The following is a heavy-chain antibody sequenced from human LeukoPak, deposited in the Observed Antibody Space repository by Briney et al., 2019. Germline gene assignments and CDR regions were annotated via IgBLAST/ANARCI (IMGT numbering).Heavy chain of an antibody. CDR3: ARGGLGRYYDSSGYYSQPYMS. CDR1: GYTFTSYG. D-gene: IGHD3-22*01. V-gene: IGHV1-18*01. Sequence: GESLKISCKGSGYTFTSYGISWVRQAPGQGLEWMGWISAYNGNTNYAQKLQGRVTMTTDTSTSTAYMELRSLRSDDTAVYYCARGGLGRYYDSSGYYSQPYMSWGQGTLVTVSS. J-gene: IGHJ4*02. CDR2: ISAYNGNT.